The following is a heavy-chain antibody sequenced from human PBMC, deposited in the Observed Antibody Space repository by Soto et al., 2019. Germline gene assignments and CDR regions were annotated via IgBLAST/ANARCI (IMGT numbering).Heavy chain of an antibody. CDR2: INTDGSVT. Sequence: GGSLRLSCAGSGFTFSNFWMHWVRQAPGKGLVWVARINTDGSVTSHADSVKGRFTISRDNAKSTLYLQMTSLREEDSAIYYCARQTGLGATNYWGRGTLVTVSS. J-gene: IGHJ4*02. V-gene: IGHV3-74*01. CDR1: GFTFSNFW. D-gene: IGHD1-26*01. CDR3: ARQTGLGATNY.